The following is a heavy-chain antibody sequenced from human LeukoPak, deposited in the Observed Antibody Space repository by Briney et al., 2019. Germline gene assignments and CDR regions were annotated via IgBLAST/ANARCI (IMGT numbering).Heavy chain of an antibody. CDR2: IKQYGSEK. V-gene: IGHV3-7*01. D-gene: IGHD6-19*01. CDR3: ARGPRGGWLAPWDY. J-gene: IGHJ4*02. Sequence: GGSLRLSCAASGFTFSSYWMSWVRQAPGKGLEWVANIKQYGSEKYYVDSVKGRFTISRDNAKNSLYLQMNSLRAEDTAVYYCARGPRGGWLAPWDYWGQGTLVSVSS. CDR1: GFTFSSYW.